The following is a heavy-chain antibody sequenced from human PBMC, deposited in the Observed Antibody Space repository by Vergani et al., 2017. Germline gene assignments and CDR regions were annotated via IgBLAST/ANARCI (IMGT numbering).Heavy chain of an antibody. CDR2: IYTSGST. J-gene: IGHJ4*02. CDR1: GGSISSYY. D-gene: IGHD6-6*01. Sequence: QVQLQESGPGLVKPSETLSLTCTVSGGSISSYYWRWIRQPAGKGLEWIGRIYTSGSTNYNPSLKSRVTMSVDTSKNQFSLKLSSVTAADTAVYYCARERRGSSSSWNLDYWGQGTLVTVSS. CDR3: ARERRGSSSSWNLDY. V-gene: IGHV4-4*07.